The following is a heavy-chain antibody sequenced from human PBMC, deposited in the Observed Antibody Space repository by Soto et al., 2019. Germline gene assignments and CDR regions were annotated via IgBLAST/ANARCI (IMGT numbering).Heavy chain of an antibody. CDR1: GFTFSSYS. V-gene: IGHV3-21*01. Sequence: EVQLVESGGGLVKPGGSLRLSCAASGFTFSSYSMIWVRQAPGKGLEWVSCISTSSNYIFYGDSVKGRFTISRDNAKKSLYLQMNSLRAEDTAVYYCARDTGYSSGQVPESFDIRGQGTMVTVSS. CDR3: ARDTGYSSGQVPESFDI. CDR2: ISTSSNYI. D-gene: IGHD6-19*01. J-gene: IGHJ3*02.